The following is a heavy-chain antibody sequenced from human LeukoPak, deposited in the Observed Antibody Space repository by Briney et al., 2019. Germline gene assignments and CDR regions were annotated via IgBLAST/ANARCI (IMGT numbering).Heavy chain of an antibody. CDR1: GFTFSSYA. D-gene: IGHD3-10*01. CDR3: AKDFGRNLGGPGS. CDR2: ISGDGVFA. J-gene: IGHJ5*02. Sequence: PGGSLRLSCAASGFTFSSYAMSWVRQVPGGGLEWVSGISGDGVFAYYADSVKGRFAISRDNSRSTVYLHMSSLRAEDTAVYYCAKDFGRNLGGPGSWGRGTLVTVSS. V-gene: IGHV3-23*01.